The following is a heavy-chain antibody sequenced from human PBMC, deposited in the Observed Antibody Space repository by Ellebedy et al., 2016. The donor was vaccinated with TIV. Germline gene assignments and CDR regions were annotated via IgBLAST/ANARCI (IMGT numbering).Heavy chain of an antibody. CDR1: GFTFSSYG. J-gene: IGHJ4*02. Sequence: GGSLRLXCVASGFTFSSYGMHWVCQAPGKGLERVAVIWFDGSNKYYADSVKGRFTISRDNSKNTLYLRMHSLRAEDTAVYYCVGLITSGGDIKWGQGTLVTVSS. CDR3: VGLITSGGDIK. D-gene: IGHD3-16*01. V-gene: IGHV3-33*01. CDR2: IWFDGSNK.